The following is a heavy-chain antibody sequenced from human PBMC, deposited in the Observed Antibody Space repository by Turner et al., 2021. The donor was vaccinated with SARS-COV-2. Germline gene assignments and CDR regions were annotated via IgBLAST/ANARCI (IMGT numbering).Heavy chain of an antibody. D-gene: IGHD2-21*01. J-gene: IGHJ6*02. Sequence: QVQLVESGGGFVKPGGSLRLSCAASGFTFSDYFMSWIGQAPGKGLEWVSYISSSTIYTNYADSVKGRLPISRDNVKNSLYLQMNSLRAEDTAVYYCARPKFPYYYYGMDVWGQGTTVTVSS. V-gene: IGHV3-11*06. CDR3: ARPKFPYYYYGMDV. CDR2: ISSSTIYT. CDR1: GFTFSDYF.